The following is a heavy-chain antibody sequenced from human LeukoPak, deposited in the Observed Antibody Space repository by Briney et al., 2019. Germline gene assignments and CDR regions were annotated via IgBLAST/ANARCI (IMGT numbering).Heavy chain of an antibody. CDR3: ARGNIKFDY. J-gene: IGHJ4*02. Sequence: KAGGSLRLSCAASGFTFSTYIMNWVRQAPGKGLEWVSSISSSSDYIYYVDSVKGRFTISRDNAKNSLYLQMNSLRAEDTADYYCARGNIKFDYWGQGTLATVSS. V-gene: IGHV3-21*01. CDR2: ISSSSDYI. CDR1: GFTFSTYI.